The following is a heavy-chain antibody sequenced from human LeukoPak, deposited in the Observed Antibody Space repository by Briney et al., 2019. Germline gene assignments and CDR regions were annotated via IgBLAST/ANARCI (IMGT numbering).Heavy chain of an antibody. J-gene: IGHJ4*02. Sequence: GGSLRLSCAASGFTFSNYGMHWVRQAPGKGLEWVAFIRYDGINKYYADSVKGRFTISRDNSKNTLYLQMNSLRAEDTAVYYCAKDQYSSSWYSDYWGQGTLVTVSS. D-gene: IGHD6-13*01. V-gene: IGHV3-30*02. CDR3: AKDQYSSSWYSDY. CDR1: GFTFSNYG. CDR2: IRYDGINK.